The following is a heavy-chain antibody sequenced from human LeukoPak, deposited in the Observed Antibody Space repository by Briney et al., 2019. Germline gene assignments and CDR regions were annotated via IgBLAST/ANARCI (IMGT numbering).Heavy chain of an antibody. Sequence: GGSLRLSCAASGFTFNNYAMHWVRQAPGEGLEWVAVIWSNANNKFYADSVKGRYTISRDNAKNSLYLQMNSLRAEDTAVYYCARDLILWNIVAPRGAYYFDYWGQGTLVTVSS. J-gene: IGHJ4*02. CDR3: ARDLILWNIVAPRGAYYFDY. CDR1: GFTFNNYA. CDR2: IWSNANNK. V-gene: IGHV3-33*01. D-gene: IGHD5-12*01.